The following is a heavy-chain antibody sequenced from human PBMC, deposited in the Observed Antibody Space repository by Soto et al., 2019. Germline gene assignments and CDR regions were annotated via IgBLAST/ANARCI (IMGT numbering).Heavy chain of an antibody. CDR2: ISGSGGST. CDR1: GFTFSSYS. J-gene: IGHJ6*02. Sequence: WGSLRLSCAPSGFTFSSYSMSWVRQAPGKGLECVSSISGSGGSTYYADSVKGRFTISRDNSKNTLYLQMNSLRAEDTAVYYCARATTYYDILTGPPYYYYYGMDVWGQGTTVTVSS. V-gene: IGHV3-23*01. CDR3: ARATTYYDILTGPPYYYYYGMDV. D-gene: IGHD3-9*01.